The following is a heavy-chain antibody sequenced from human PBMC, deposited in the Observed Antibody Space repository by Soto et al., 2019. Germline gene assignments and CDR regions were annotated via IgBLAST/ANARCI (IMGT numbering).Heavy chain of an antibody. CDR2: IWYDGSNK. D-gene: IGHD3-22*01. CDR3: ARDVRYDSSGVDI. CDR1: GGNFSSYG. V-gene: IGHV3-33*01. J-gene: IGHJ3*02. Sequence: GGSLRLSSAASGGNFSSYGMHWVRQAPGKGLEWVAVIWYDGSNKYYADSVKGRFTISRDNSKNTLYLQMNSLRAEDTAVYYCARDVRYDSSGVDIWGQGTMVTVSS.